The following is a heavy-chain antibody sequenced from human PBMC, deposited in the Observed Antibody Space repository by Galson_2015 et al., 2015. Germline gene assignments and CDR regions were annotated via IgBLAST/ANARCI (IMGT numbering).Heavy chain of an antibody. V-gene: IGHV3-48*03. CDR1: GFTFSGYE. CDR3: AAQCHRRCWSGHPLDY. J-gene: IGHJ4*02. Sequence: SLRLSCAASGFTFSGYEMDWVRQAPGKGLEWVSYISSSGNTIYYADSVRGRFTISRDNAKNSLFLQMSSLRAEDTAFYYCAAQCHRRCWSGHPLDYWGQGTLVTVSS. CDR2: ISSSGNTI. D-gene: IGHD3-3*01.